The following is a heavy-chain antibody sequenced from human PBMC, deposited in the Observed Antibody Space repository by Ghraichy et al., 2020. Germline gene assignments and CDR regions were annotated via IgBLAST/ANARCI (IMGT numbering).Heavy chain of an antibody. CDR2: ISGSGNYK. D-gene: IGHD3-3*01. Sequence: LSLTCAASGFTFSSYGLNWIRQAPGKGPEWVSFISGSGNYKYYADSVEGRFTISRDSAQSSVSLHMNSLRAEDTAVYYCARENPGTRTDSEIRLFRFGNGMDVWGQGTTVIVSS. CDR3: ARENPGTRTDSEIRLFRFGNGMDV. CDR1: GFTFSSYG. V-gene: IGHV3-21*01. J-gene: IGHJ6*02.